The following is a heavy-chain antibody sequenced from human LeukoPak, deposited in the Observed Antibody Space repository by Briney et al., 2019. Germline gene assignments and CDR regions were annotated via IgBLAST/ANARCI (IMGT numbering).Heavy chain of an antibody. Sequence: ASVKVSCKASGGTFSSYAISWVRQAPGQGLEWMGGIIPIFGTANYAQKFQGRVTITADESTSTAYMELSSLRSEDTAVYYCAVGFTYYYDSSGYRIPYWGQGTLVTVSS. V-gene: IGHV1-69*13. J-gene: IGHJ4*02. CDR2: IIPIFGTA. CDR1: GGTFSSYA. D-gene: IGHD3-22*01. CDR3: AVGFTYYYDSSGYRIPY.